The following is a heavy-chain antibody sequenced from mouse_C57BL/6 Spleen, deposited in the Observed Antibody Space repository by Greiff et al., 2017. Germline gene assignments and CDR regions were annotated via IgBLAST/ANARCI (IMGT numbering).Heavy chain of an antibody. D-gene: IGHD1-1*01. J-gene: IGHJ3*01. V-gene: IGHV1-39*01. CDR3: ARSGDYGSSPWFAY. Sequence: VQLKESGPELVKPGASVKISCKASGYSFTDYNMNWVKQSNGKSLEWIGVINPNYGTTSYNQKFKGKATLTVDQSSSTAYMQLNSLTSEDSAVYDCARSGDYGSSPWFAYWGQGTLVTVSA. CDR1: GYSFTDYN. CDR2: INPNYGTT.